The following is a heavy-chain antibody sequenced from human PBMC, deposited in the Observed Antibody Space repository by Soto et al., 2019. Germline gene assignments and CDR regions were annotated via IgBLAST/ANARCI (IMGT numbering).Heavy chain of an antibody. D-gene: IGHD6-6*01. Sequence: GGSLRLSCAASGFTFSSYWMSWVRQAPGKGLEWVANIKQDGSEKYYVDSVKGRFTISRDNAKNSLYLQMNSLRAEDTAGYYCARSIAARLNWFDPWGEGTLVTVTS. CDR1: GFTFSSYW. CDR2: IKQDGSEK. V-gene: IGHV3-7*01. CDR3: ARSIAARLNWFDP. J-gene: IGHJ5*02.